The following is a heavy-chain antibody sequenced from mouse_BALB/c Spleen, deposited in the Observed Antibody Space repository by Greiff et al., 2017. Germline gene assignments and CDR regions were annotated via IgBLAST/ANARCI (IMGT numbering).Heavy chain of an antibody. D-gene: IGHD3-3*01. CDR1: GYTFTSYW. J-gene: IGHJ4*01. CDR3: ARSGIGGWENYDMDY. Sequence: VQLQQPGAELVKPGASVKLSCKASGYTFTSYWMHWVKQRPGQGLEWIGEINPSNGRTNYNEKFKSKATLTVDKSSSTAYMQLSSLTSEDSAVYYCARSGIGGWENYDMDYWGQGTSVTVSS. CDR2: INPSNGRT. V-gene: IGHV1S81*02.